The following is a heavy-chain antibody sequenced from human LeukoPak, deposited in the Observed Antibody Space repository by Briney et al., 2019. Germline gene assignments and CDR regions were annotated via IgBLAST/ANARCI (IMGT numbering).Heavy chain of an antibody. J-gene: IGHJ3*02. CDR3: ARLLKKWKLQEGAFDI. CDR1: GYSFTNYW. V-gene: IGHV5-51*01. Sequence: GESLKISCKGSGYSFTNYWIGWVRQMPGKGLEWMGIVYPGDSDTRYSPSFQGQVTISADKSISTASLQWSSLKASDTAMYYCARLLKKWKLQEGAFDIWGQGTMVTVSS. D-gene: IGHD1-26*01. CDR2: VYPGDSDT.